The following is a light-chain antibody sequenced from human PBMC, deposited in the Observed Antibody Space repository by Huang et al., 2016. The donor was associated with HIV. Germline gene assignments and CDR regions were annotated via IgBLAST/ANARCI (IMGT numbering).Light chain of an antibody. V-gene: IGKV3-20*01. CDR3: QQYGSSLA. Sequence: EIVLTQSPGILSLSPGESATLSCRASQSVFNNNYLAWYQQKPGQAPRLLIFGASITATGISDRFRGSGSGTDFTLTISRLEPEDFAVYYCQQYGSSLAFGPGTKVEIK. J-gene: IGKJ1*01. CDR2: GAS. CDR1: QSVFNNNY.